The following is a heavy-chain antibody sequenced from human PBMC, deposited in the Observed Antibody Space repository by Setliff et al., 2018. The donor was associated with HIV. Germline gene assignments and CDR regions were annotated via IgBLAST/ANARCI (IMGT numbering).Heavy chain of an antibody. V-gene: IGHV2-5*02. J-gene: IGHJ4*02. CDR1: GFSLSTSGVG. D-gene: IGHD1-1*01. CDR2: IYWDGDK. CDR3: THVNNFRSVYFAS. Sequence: LTLTCTFSGFSLSTSGVGVGWIRQPPGKALEWLALIYWDGDKRYNPSLKDRLTITKATSNNHVVLMMSNMDPADTATYYCTHVNNFRSVYFASWGQGTLVTVSS.